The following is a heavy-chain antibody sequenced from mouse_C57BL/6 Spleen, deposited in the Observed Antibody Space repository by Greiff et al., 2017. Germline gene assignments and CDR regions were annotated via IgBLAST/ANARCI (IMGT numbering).Heavy chain of an antibody. CDR1: GYAFSSYW. CDR3: ARGGDYHGEDAMDY. CDR2: IYPGDGDT. D-gene: IGHD1-1*01. J-gene: IGHJ4*01. Sequence: VQLQQSGAELVKPGASVKISCKASGYAFSSYWMNWVKQRPGKGLEWIGQIYPGDGDTNYNGKFKGKATLTADKSSSTAYMQLSSLTSEDSAVYFCARGGDYHGEDAMDYWGQGTSVTVSS. V-gene: IGHV1-80*01.